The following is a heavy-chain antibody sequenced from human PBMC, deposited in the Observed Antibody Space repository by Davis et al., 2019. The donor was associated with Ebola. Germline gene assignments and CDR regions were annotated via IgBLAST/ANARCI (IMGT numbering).Heavy chain of an antibody. CDR1: GGSISSYY. Sequence: MPSETLSLTCTVSGGSISSYYWSWIRQPPGKGLEWIGYIYYSGNTNYNSSLKSRVTISVDTSKNQFSLKLSSVTAADTAVYYCARDRSSYYYGMDVWGQGTTVTVSS. CDR3: ARDRSSYYYGMDV. CDR2: IYYSGNT. V-gene: IGHV4-4*08. J-gene: IGHJ6*02.